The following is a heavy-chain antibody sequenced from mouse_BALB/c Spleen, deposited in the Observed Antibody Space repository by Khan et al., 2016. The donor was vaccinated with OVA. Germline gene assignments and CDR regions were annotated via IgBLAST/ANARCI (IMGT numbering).Heavy chain of an antibody. CDR1: GFSLSNYG. CDR3: TRSYDYDVGGFAY. J-gene: IGHJ3*01. D-gene: IGHD2-4*01. Sequence: VELVESGPGLMAPSQSLSITCTVSGFSLSNYGIHWVRQPPGKGLEWLGVIWTGGITNYNSALMSRLNISKDNSKSQVFLKMNRLQTDDTAIYYCTRSYDYDVGGFAYWGQGTLVTVSA. V-gene: IGHV2-9*02. CDR2: IWTGGIT.